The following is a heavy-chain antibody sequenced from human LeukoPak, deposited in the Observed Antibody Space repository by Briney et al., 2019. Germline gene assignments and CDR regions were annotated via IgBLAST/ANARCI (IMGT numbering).Heavy chain of an antibody. CDR2: IIPIFGTA. D-gene: IGHD3-10*01. Sequence: SVKVSCKASGGTFSSYAISWVRQAPGQGLEWMGGIIPIFGTANYAQKFQGRVTIAADESTSTAYMELSSLRSEDTAVYYCAGGAYRELLWFGELLSPLYYYGMDVWGKGTTVTVSS. CDR3: AGGAYRELLWFGELLSPLYYYGMDV. CDR1: GGTFSSYA. V-gene: IGHV1-69*13. J-gene: IGHJ6*04.